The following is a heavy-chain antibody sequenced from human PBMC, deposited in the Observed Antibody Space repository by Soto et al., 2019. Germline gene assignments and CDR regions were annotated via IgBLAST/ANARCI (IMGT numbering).Heavy chain of an antibody. CDR3: SKAGICNVVPERGHYYIDV. Sequence: DVPLLESGGGLVQPGGSLRLSCAASFFTFNNYAMTWVRQAPGKGLEWVSAINGRGDTTYYADSVKGRFTISRDNSKNTVFLQMDSLMAEDSAIYYGSKAGICNVVPERGHYYIDVWGKGTAVIVSS. D-gene: IGHD2-8*01. CDR1: FFTFNNYA. CDR2: INGRGDTT. V-gene: IGHV3-23*01. J-gene: IGHJ6*03.